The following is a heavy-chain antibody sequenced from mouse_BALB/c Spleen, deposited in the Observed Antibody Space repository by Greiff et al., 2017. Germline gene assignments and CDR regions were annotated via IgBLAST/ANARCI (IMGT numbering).Heavy chain of an antibody. Sequence: EVKVVESGGGLVQPGGSLKLSCAASGFTFSSYTMSWVRQTPEKRLEWVAYISNGGGSTYYPDTVKGRFTISRDNAKNTLYMQMSSLKSEDTAMYYCERHNGYYVGVMDYWGQGTSVTVSS. D-gene: IGHD2-3*01. V-gene: IGHV5-12-2*01. CDR2: ISNGGGST. J-gene: IGHJ4*01. CDR1: GFTFSSYT. CDR3: ERHNGYYVGVMDY.